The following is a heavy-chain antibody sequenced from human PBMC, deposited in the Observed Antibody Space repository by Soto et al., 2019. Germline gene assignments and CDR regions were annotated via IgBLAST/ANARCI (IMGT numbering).Heavy chain of an antibody. CDR1: GFTFSSYG. Sequence: GGSLRLSCAASGFTFSSYGMHWVRQAPGKGLEWVAVISYDGSNKYYADSVKGRFTISRDNSKNTLYLQMNSLRAEDTAVYYCAKERPLERTSGYDSRGGFDYWGQGTLVTISS. CDR2: ISYDGSNK. D-gene: IGHD5-12*01. J-gene: IGHJ4*02. V-gene: IGHV3-30*18. CDR3: AKERPLERTSGYDSRGGFDY.